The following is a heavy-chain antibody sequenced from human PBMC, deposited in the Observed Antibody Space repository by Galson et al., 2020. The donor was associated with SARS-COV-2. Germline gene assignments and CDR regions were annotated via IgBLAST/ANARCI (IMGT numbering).Heavy chain of an antibody. CDR2: IYSGGSV. D-gene: IGHD4-4*01. Sequence: GGSLSLSCAASGFTVSSAYMSWVRQSPGKGLESVSIIYSGGSVYYADSVKGRFTISRDNSKNTLSLQMNSLRAADTAVYYCARESVTTENFWGGVLVRYNWFDAWGQGTLVTVSS. J-gene: IGHJ5*02. CDR3: ARESVTTENFWGGVLVRYNWFDA. CDR1: GFTVSSAY. V-gene: IGHV3-53*01.